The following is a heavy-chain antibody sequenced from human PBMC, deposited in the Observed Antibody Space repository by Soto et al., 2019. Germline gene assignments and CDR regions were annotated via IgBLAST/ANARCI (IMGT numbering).Heavy chain of an antibody. V-gene: IGHV1-8*01. CDR1: GYTSTSYC. CDR3: ATVPRWNETPTIFGVVMICYLYMDV. Sequence: ASVQAYCKAPGYTSTSYCMNWVRQATGQGLEWMGWMNPNSGNTGYAQKFQGRVTMTRNTSISTAYMELRSLRSEDTAVYYCATVPRWNETPTIFGVVMICYLYMDVWGKATKVTVAS. D-gene: IGHD3-3*01. CDR2: MNPNSGNT. J-gene: IGHJ6*03.